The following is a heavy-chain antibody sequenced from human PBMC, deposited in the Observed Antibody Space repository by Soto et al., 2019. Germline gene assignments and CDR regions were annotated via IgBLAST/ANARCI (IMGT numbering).Heavy chain of an antibody. D-gene: IGHD3-9*01. V-gene: IGHV1-18*04. CDR1: GYTFTSYG. CDR2: ISAYNGNT. CDR3: ARDAWDYEILTGLVPANWFDP. Sequence: ASVKVSCKASGYTFTSYGISWVRQAPGQGLEWMGWISAYNGNTNYAQKLQGRVTMTTDTSTSTAYMELRSLRSDDTAVYYCARDAWDYEILTGLVPANWFDPWGQGTLVTVSS. J-gene: IGHJ5*02.